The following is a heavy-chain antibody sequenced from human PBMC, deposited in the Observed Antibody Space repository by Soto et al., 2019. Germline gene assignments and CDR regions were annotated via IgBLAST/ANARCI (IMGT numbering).Heavy chain of an antibody. CDR1: GFTFSSYG. V-gene: IGHV3-33*01. J-gene: IGHJ4*02. D-gene: IGHD4-17*01. Sequence: PGGSLRLSCAASGFTFSSYGMHWVRQAPGKGLEWVAVIWYDGSNKYYADSVKGRFTISRDNSKNTLYLQMNSLRAEDTAVYYCARDGDYGGNPQDYWGQGTLVTVSS. CDR3: ARDGDYGGNPQDY. CDR2: IWYDGSNK.